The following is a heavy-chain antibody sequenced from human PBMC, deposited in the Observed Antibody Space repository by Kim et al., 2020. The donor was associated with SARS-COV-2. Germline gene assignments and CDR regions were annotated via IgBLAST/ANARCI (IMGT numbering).Heavy chain of an antibody. V-gene: IGHV3-23*01. CDR3: AKDREAAAGLDY. D-gene: IGHD6-13*01. Sequence: YYADPVKGRFTISRTNSKNTLYLQMNSLRAEDTAVYYCAKDREAAAGLDYWGQGTLVTVSS. J-gene: IGHJ4*02.